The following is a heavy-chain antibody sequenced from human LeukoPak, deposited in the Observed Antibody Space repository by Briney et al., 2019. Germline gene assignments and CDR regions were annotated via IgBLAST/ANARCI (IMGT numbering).Heavy chain of an antibody. D-gene: IGHD6-19*01. Sequence: GGSLRLSCAASGFTFSGYAMTWVRQAPGKGLEWVSTISGSGSSTYYADSVKGRFTISRDNSKNTLFLQMNSLRAEDTAVYYCAKDARRTSVWYFFDYWGQGTLVTVSS. V-gene: IGHV3-23*01. J-gene: IGHJ4*02. CDR1: GFTFSGYA. CDR3: AKDARRTSVWYFFDY. CDR2: ISGSGSST.